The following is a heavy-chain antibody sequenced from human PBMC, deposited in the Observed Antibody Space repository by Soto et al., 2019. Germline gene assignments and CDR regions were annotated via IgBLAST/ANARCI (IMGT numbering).Heavy chain of an antibody. CDR2: IWYDGSNK. CDR1: GFTFSSYG. CDR3: ASLAPLYYDFWSGPHDV. V-gene: IGHV3-33*01. Sequence: GGSLRLSCAASGFTFSSYGMHWVRQAPGKGLEWVAVIWYDGSNKYYADSVKGRFTISRDNSKNTLYLQMNSLRAEDTAVYYCASLAPLYYDFWSGPHDVWGKGTTVTVSS. J-gene: IGHJ6*04. D-gene: IGHD3-3*01.